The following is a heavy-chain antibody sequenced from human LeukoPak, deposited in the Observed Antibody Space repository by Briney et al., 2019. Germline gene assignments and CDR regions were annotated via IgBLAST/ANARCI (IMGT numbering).Heavy chain of an antibody. Sequence: PGGSLRLSCAASGFTFSSYAMHWARQAPGKGLEWVAVISYDGSNKYYADSVKGRFTISRDNSKNTLYLQMNSLRAEDTAVYYCARDPRLLWFGELLDYWGKGTLVTVSS. CDR1: GFTFSSYA. CDR3: ARDPRLLWFGELLDY. CDR2: ISYDGSNK. D-gene: IGHD3-10*01. J-gene: IGHJ4*02. V-gene: IGHV3-30*04.